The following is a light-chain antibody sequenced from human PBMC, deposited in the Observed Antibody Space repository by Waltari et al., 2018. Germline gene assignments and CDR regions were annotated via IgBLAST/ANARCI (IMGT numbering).Light chain of an antibody. CDR2: TAS. V-gene: IGKV1-17*01. CDR3: LQYGNYPLA. J-gene: IGKJ2*01. Sequence: DIQMTQSPSSLSASVGDRVTITCRASQASGYDLGWFQQKPGKAPKRLIHTASNLQSGVPSRFSGSGSGTEFTLTISSLQPEDFATYYCLQYGNYPLAFGQGTNLEIK. CDR1: QASGYD.